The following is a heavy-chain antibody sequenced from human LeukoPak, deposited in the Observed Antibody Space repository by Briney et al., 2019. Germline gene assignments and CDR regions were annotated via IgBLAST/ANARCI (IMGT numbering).Heavy chain of an antibody. Sequence: GGSLRLSCAASGFTFSTYAMHWVRQAPGKGLGWVAVISYDGSNKYYADSVKGRFTISRDNSKNTLYLQMNTLRAEDTAVYYCAKDVSWNWFDPWGQGTLVTVSS. CDR2: ISYDGSNK. J-gene: IGHJ5*02. CDR3: AKDVSWNWFDP. V-gene: IGHV3-30*18. CDR1: GFTFSTYA.